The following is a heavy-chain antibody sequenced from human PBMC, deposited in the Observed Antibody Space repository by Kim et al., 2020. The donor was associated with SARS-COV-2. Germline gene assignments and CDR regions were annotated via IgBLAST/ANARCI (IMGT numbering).Heavy chain of an antibody. CDR1: GYTFTSYD. J-gene: IGHJ6*03. Sequence: ASVKVSCKASGYTFTSYDINWVRQATGQGLEWMGWMNPNSGNTGYAQKFQGRVTMTRNTSISTAYMELSSLRSEDTAVDYCARGHLKSIVVVIAPRPYYYYMDDWGKGTTVTVSS. CDR3: ARGHLKSIVVVIAPRPYYYYMDD. D-gene: IGHD2-21*01. CDR2: MNPNSGNT. V-gene: IGHV1-8*01.